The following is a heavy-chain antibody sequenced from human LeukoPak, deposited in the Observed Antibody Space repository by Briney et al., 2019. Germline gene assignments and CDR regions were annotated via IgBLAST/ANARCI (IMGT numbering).Heavy chain of an antibody. CDR2: IRYDGSNK. D-gene: IGHD3-22*01. CDR1: GFTFSSYG. V-gene: IGHV3-30*02. Sequence: GGSLRLSCAASGFTFSSYGMHWVRQAPGKGLEWVAFIRYDGSNKYYADSVKGRFTISRDNSKNTLYLQMNSLRAEDTAVYFCAKDFYESSGYYCDYWGQGTLVTVSS. J-gene: IGHJ4*02. CDR3: AKDFYESSGYYCDY.